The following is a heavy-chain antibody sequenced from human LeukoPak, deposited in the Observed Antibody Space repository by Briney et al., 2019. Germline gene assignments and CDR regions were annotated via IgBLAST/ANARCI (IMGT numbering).Heavy chain of an antibody. CDR2: IKTDGSAT. CDR1: GLPFINFW. V-gene: IGHV3-7*01. CDR3: VRNLPGTGY. D-gene: IGHD3-9*01. Sequence: GGPLGLSCAAPGLPFINFWISWVRQAPGKGLEWVANIKTDGSATYYADSVKGRFTISRDNAKNSLYLEVNSLRVEDTVVYYCVRNLPGTGYWGQGTLVTVAS. J-gene: IGHJ4*02.